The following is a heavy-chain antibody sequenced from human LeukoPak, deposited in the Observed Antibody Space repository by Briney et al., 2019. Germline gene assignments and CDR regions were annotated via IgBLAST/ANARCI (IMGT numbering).Heavy chain of an antibody. CDR1: GGTFSSYA. Sequence: SVKVSCKASGGTFSSYAISWVRQAPGQGLEWMGGITPIFGTANYAQKFQGRVTITADESTSTAYMELSSLRSEDTAVYYCARGERYCSGGTCYSELDYWGQGTLVTVSS. J-gene: IGHJ4*02. D-gene: IGHD2-15*01. CDR2: ITPIFGTA. CDR3: ARGERYCSGGTCYSELDY. V-gene: IGHV1-69*13.